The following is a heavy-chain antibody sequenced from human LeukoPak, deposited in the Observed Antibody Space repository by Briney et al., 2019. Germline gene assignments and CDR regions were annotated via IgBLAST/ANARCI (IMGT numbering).Heavy chain of an antibody. CDR1: GFTFSSYG. CDR3: AKDRCSNGIGCYYYYMDV. D-gene: IGHD2-8*01. J-gene: IGHJ6*03. V-gene: IGHV3-30*02. Sequence: GSLRLSCAASGFTFSSYGMHWVCQAPGEGVGWVAFIQYDGSNEQYAHSVKGRFRISRDSSKNILYLQMNSLRAEDTAVYYCAKDRCSNGIGCYYYYMDVWGKGTTVTISS. CDR2: IQYDGSNE.